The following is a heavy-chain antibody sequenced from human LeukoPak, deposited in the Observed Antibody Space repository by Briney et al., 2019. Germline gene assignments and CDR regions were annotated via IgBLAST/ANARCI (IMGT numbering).Heavy chain of an antibody. CDR3: AGDRNTDFWSGYYTNYCDY. CDR1: GFTLSTYW. J-gene: IGHJ4*02. Sequence: GGSLRLSCAASGFTLSTYWMNWVRQAPGKGLEWVATIKQDGSEKYYVDSVKGRFTISRDNAKNSLYLQMNSLRAEDTAVYYCAGDRNTDFWSGYYTNYCDYWGQGTLVTVSS. D-gene: IGHD3-3*01. CDR2: IKQDGSEK. V-gene: IGHV3-7*01.